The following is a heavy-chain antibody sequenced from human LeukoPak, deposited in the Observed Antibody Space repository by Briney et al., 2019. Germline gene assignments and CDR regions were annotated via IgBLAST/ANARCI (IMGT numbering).Heavy chain of an antibody. CDR1: GFTFSSYA. V-gene: IGHV3-23*01. J-gene: IGHJ4*02. Sequence: GGSLRLSCAASGFTFSSYAMSWVRQAPGKGLDWVSAMSADGGGTYIADSLKGRCTISRDNSKSTLSLQMNSLRAEDTAIYYCAKSSGASTYYFDYWGQGILVTVS. D-gene: IGHD2-15*01. CDR2: MSADGGGT. CDR3: AKSSGASTYYFDY.